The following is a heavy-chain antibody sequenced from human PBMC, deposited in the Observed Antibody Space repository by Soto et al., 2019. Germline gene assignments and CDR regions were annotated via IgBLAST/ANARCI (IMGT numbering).Heavy chain of an antibody. CDR2: ISYDGSNK. J-gene: IGHJ4*02. Sequence: PGGSLRLSCAASGFTFSSYGMHWVRQAPGKGLEWVAVISYDGSNKYYADSVKGRFTISRDNSKNTLYLQMNSLRAEDTAVYYCAKDMLDEGFGVVTYYFDYWGQGTLVTVSS. CDR3: AKDMLDEGFGVVTYYFDY. V-gene: IGHV3-30*18. D-gene: IGHD3-3*01. CDR1: GFTFSSYG.